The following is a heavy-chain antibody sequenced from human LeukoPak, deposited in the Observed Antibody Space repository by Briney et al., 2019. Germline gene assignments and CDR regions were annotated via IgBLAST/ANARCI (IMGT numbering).Heavy chain of an antibody. D-gene: IGHD2-21*02. Sequence: ASVKVSCKASGYTFTGYYMHWVRQAPGQGLEWMGWINPNSGGTNYAQKFQGRVTMTRDTSISTAYMELRRLRSDDTAVYYCARAYWGGDVNWFDPWGQGTLVTVSS. CDR1: GYTFTGYY. CDR2: INPNSGGT. CDR3: ARAYWGGDVNWFDP. V-gene: IGHV1-2*02. J-gene: IGHJ5*02.